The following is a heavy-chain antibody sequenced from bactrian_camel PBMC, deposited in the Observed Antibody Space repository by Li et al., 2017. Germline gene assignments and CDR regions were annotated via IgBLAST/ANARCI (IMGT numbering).Heavy chain of an antibody. J-gene: IGHJ4*01. V-gene: IGHV3S63*01. CDR1: GIPPGYNC. Sequence: HVQLVESGGGSVEAGGSLKLSCRASGIPPGYNCFTWFRRAPGKDDEVITGIDTGGGTTEYADSVKGRFTVTRDVAKNTVYLQMNNLKSEDTAMYYCAATDTRYRDSCPRTSSEYLYWGQGTQVTVS. CDR2: IDTGGGTT. D-gene: IGHD2*01. CDR3: AATDTRYRDSCPRTSSEYLY.